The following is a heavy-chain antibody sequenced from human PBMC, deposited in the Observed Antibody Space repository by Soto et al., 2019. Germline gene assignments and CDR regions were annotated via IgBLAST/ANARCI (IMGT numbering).Heavy chain of an antibody. J-gene: IGHJ6*02. V-gene: IGHV3-23*01. CDR2: ISGSGGST. CDR3: AKALPPVVDNYYYYYGMDV. Sequence: PGGSLRLSCAASGFTFSSYAMSWVRQAPGKGLEWVSAISGSGGSTYYADSVKGRFTISRDNSKNTLYLQMNSLRAEDTAVYYCAKALPPVVDNYYYYYGMDVWGQGTTVTVSS. D-gene: IGHD2-2*01. CDR1: GFTFSSYA.